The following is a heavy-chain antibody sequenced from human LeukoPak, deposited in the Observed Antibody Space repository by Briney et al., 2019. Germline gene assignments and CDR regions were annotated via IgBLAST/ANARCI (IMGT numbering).Heavy chain of an antibody. J-gene: IGHJ4*02. D-gene: IGHD6-13*01. CDR3: AREYSSSGSRSGQSN. CDR2: INPSGGST. CDR1: GYTFTSYY. V-gene: IGHV1-46*01. Sequence: ASVKVSCKASGYTFTSYYMHWVRQAPGQGLEWMGIINPSGGSTSYAQKFQGRVTMTRDMSTSTVYMELSRLRSDDTAVYYCAREYSSSGSRSGQSNWGQGTLVTVSS.